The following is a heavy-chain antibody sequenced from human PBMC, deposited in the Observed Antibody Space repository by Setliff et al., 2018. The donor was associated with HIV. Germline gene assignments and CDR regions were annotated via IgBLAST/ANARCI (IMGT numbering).Heavy chain of an antibody. Sequence: SETLSLTCTVSGDSIITYYWTWIRQPPGKGLEWIGYIHHSGSSDYTPSLRSRVTMSVDTSKNQFSLKLTSVTAADTAVYYCARARYESLTGYVGGYYYMDVWGKGTMVTVSS. CDR1: GDSIITYY. CDR2: IHHSGSS. CDR3: ARARYESLTGYVGGYYYMDV. D-gene: IGHD3-9*01. J-gene: IGHJ6*03. V-gene: IGHV4-59*08.